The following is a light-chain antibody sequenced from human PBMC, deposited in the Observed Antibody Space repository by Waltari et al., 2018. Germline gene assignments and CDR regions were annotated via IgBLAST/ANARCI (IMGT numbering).Light chain of an antibody. CDR2: YDK. Sequence: SYVLTQPPSVSVAPGMTARITCGGNNIASKSVHWYRQRPGQAPVLVIFYDKDRPARIPERFSGSNSGTTATLTISRVEAGDEADYYCQVWDSSTSHVVFGAGTKLTVL. CDR3: QVWDSSTSHVV. J-gene: IGLJ2*01. CDR1: NIASKS. V-gene: IGLV3-21*01.